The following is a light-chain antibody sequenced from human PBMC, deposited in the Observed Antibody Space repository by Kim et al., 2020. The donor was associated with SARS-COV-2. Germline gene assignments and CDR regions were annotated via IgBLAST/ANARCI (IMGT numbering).Light chain of an antibody. CDR3: NSRDTSGNLVV. Sequence: ALGQTVRITCQGDNRRRDYASWFQQKPGQAPILVIYGKNNRPSGIPDRFSGSNSGNTASLTITGAQAEGEADYYCNSRDTSGNLVVFGGGTQLTVL. CDR2: GKN. J-gene: IGLJ2*01. CDR1: NRRRDY. V-gene: IGLV3-19*01.